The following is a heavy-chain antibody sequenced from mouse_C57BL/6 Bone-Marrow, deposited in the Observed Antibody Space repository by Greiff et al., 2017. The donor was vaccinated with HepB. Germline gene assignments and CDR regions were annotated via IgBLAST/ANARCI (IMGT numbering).Heavy chain of an antibody. CDR3: TREQVVTRYFTV. V-gene: IGHV1-55*01. CDR2: IYPCSGST. D-gene: IGHD1-1*01. Sequence: QVQLKQSGAELVKPGASVKMSCKASGYTFTSYWITWVKQRPGQGLEWMGDIYPCSGSTNYNEKFKSKATLTVDKSSSTAYMQLSSLTSEDSAVYYCTREQVVTRYFTVWSTGTTVTVSS. CDR1: GYTFTSYW. J-gene: IGHJ1*03.